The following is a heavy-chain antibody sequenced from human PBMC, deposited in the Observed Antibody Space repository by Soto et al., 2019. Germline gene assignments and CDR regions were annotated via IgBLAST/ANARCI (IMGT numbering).Heavy chain of an antibody. Sequence: EASVKVSCKASGYPFSGNQIHWLRRAPGQGLEWMGRINPKSDDTNYAQKFQGRVTMTRDTSIDTAYLELTGLTSDDTATYYCARKHSLDYIRWGLDPWGQGTLVTVSS. CDR1: GYPFSGNQ. CDR2: INPKSDDT. CDR3: ARKHSLDYIRWGLDP. J-gene: IGHJ5*02. V-gene: IGHV1-2*02. D-gene: IGHD4-4*01.